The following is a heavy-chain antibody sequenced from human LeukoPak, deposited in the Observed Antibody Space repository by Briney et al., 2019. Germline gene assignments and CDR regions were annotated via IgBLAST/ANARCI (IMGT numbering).Heavy chain of an antibody. J-gene: IGHJ4*02. CDR1: GFNFSSFG. Sequence: PGGSLRLSCAASGFNFSSFGMHWVRQAPGKGLEWVAVIWYAGNNKYYADSMKGRFTISRDNSKNTLYLHVNSLRAEDTAVYYCARNGQQWPVYSCDDWGQGTLVTVSS. D-gene: IGHD6-19*01. CDR3: ARNGQQWPVYSCDD. V-gene: IGHV3-33*01. CDR2: IWYAGNNK.